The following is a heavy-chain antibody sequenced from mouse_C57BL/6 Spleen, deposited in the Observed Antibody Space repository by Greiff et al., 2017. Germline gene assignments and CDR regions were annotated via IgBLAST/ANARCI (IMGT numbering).Heavy chain of an antibody. CDR1: GYTFTSYW. CDR3: ARSQIYYGNCGHWFAY. CDR2: IDPADSDT. Sequence: QVQLQQSGAELVKPGASVKLSCKASGYTFTSYWMQWVKQRPGQGLEWIGEIDPADSDTNYNQKFKGKATMTVDTSSSTAYMQLSSLTSEDSAVYYGARSQIYYGNCGHWFAYWGQGTLVTVSA. V-gene: IGHV1-50*01. D-gene: IGHD2-1*01. J-gene: IGHJ3*01.